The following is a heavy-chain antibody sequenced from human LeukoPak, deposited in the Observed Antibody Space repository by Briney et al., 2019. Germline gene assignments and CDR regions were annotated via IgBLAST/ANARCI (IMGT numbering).Heavy chain of an antibody. Sequence: ASVKVSCKASGYTFTAYTLHWVRLAPGQGLEWMGWINPNSGGTKYAQNFQGRVTMTRDTSITTAYMELSSLRSDDTAVYYCARGDIYWDYWGQGAQVTVSS. CDR2: INPNSGGT. D-gene: IGHD2-15*01. CDR1: GYTFTAYT. J-gene: IGHJ4*02. V-gene: IGHV1-2*02. CDR3: ARGDIYWDY.